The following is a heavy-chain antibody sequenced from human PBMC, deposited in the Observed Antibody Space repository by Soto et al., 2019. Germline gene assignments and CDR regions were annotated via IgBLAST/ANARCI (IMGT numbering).Heavy chain of an antibody. CDR3: AREQPYPEWLPFRCVVPIGGMDV. J-gene: IGHJ6*02. Sequence: QVQLVESGGGVVQPGRSLRLSCAASGFTFSSYGMHWVRQAPGKGLEWVAVIWYDGSNKYYADSVKGRFTISRDNSKNTLYLQMNSLRAEDTAVYYCAREQPYPEWLPFRCVVPIGGMDVWGQGTTVTVSS. CDR1: GFTFSSYG. D-gene: IGHD3-3*01. CDR2: IWYDGSNK. V-gene: IGHV3-33*01.